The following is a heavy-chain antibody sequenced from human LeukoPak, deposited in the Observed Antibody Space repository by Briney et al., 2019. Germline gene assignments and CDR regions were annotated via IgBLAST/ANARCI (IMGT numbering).Heavy chain of an antibody. CDR3: ARGGRYSSGWYDD. Sequence: SETLSLTCTVSGGSLSSSNYYCGWIRQPPGKGLEWIGGIYYSVSTYYSPSLTSQVTITVDTSKNQFSLKLSSVAAEDTAVYYCARGGRYSSGWYDDWGQGSMVTVAS. CDR2: IYYSVST. D-gene: IGHD6-19*01. J-gene: IGHJ5*02. V-gene: IGHV4-39*07. CDR1: GGSLSSSNYY.